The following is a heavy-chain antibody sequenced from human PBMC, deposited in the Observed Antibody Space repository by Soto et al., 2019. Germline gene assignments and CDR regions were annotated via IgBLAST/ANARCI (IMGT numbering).Heavy chain of an antibody. J-gene: IGHJ6*03. CDR3: ARTYYDISADVYYYYYMDV. D-gene: IGHD3-9*01. V-gene: IGHV1-3*01. CDR2: INAGNGNT. CDR1: GYTFTSNA. Sequence: ASVKVSCTASGYTFTSNARHWVRQAPGQRLEWMGWINAGNGNTKYSQKFQGRVTITRDTSASTVYMELSSLRSEDTAVYYCARTYYDISADVYYYYYMDVWGKGTTVTVSS.